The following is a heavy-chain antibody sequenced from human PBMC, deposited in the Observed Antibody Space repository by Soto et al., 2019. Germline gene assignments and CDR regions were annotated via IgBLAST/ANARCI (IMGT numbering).Heavy chain of an antibody. D-gene: IGHD6-19*01. CDR1: GFTFSDYY. CDR2: ISSSGSTI. CDR3: ARVTRAVADPWFDP. V-gene: IGHV3-11*01. J-gene: IGHJ5*02. Sequence: GGSLRLSCAASGFTFSDYYMSWIRQAPGKGLEWVSYISSSGSTIYYADSVKGRFTISRDNAKNSLYLQMNSLRAEDTAVYYCARVTRAVADPWFDPWGQGTLVTVSS.